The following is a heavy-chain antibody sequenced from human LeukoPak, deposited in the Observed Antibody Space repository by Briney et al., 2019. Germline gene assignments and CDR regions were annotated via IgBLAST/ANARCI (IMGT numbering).Heavy chain of an antibody. V-gene: IGHV3-23*01. CDR3: AKATGGMDV. D-gene: IGHD3-10*01. J-gene: IGHJ6*02. Sequence: PGGSLRLSCAASGFTFSSYAMSWVRQAPGKVLEWVSAISSSGGSTYYADSVKGRFTISTDNSENTLYLQMNSLRVEDTAAYYCAKATGGMDVWGQGTTVTVSS. CDR1: GFTFSSYA. CDR2: ISSSGGST.